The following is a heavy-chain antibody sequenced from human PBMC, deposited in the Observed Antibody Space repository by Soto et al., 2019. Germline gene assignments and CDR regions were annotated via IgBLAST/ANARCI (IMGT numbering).Heavy chain of an antibody. J-gene: IGHJ6*02. V-gene: IGHV4-39*01. CDR1: SASISSSSYT. D-gene: IGHD2-2*01. CDR2: IYYSGTT. CDR3: SRLHGYCISSSCHGHSAMDL. Sequence: QLLESGPGLVKPSETLSLTCTVSSASISSSSYTRGWIRQPPGKGLEWIGSIYYSGTTDYNPSLNSRVTVSVDTSKNQFSLKVTSVTAADTAVYYCSRLHGYCISSSCHGHSAMDLWGQATTFTVSS.